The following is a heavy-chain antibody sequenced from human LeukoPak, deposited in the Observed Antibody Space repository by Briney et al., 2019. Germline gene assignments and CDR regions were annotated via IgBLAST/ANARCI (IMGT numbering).Heavy chain of an antibody. CDR3: TRSYDFWSASDY. V-gene: IGHV1-18*01. CDR1: GYPFTSYG. CDR2: ISTYNGGT. Sequence: ASVKVSCKASGYPFTSYGINWVRQAPGQGLEWMGWISTYNGGTMYAQKFQGRVTVTTDTSTRAAYMELRSLRSDDTAVYYCTRSYDFWSASDYWGQGALVTVSS. D-gene: IGHD3-3*01. J-gene: IGHJ4*02.